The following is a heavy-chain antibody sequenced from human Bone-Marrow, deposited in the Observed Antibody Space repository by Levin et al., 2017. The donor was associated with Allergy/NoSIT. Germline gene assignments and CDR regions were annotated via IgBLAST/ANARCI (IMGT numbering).Heavy chain of an antibody. J-gene: IGHJ5*02. D-gene: IGHD2-2*02. Sequence: GESLKISCKASGYTFTSYAMNWVRQAPGQGLEWMGWINTNTGNPTYAQGFTGRFVFSLDTSVSTAYLQICSLKAEDTAVYYCARGGSSTSCYKKYNWFDPWGQGTLVTVSS. CDR3: ARGGSSTSCYKKYNWFDP. V-gene: IGHV7-4-1*01. CDR2: INTNTGNP. CDR1: GYTFTSYA.